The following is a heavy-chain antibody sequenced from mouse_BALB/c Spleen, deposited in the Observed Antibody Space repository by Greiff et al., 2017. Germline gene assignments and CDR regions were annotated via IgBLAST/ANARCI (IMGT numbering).Heavy chain of an antibody. D-gene: IGHD2-1*01. V-gene: IGHV8-8*01. CDR3: ARIAHYGNYQNAMDY. J-gene: IGHJ4*01. CDR2: IWWDDDK. Sequence: QVTLKESGPGILQPSQTLSLTCSFSGFSLSTSGMGVGWIRQPSGKGLEWLAHIWWDDDKRYNPALKSRLTISKDTSSNQVFLKIASVDTADTATYYCARIAHYGNYQNAMDYWGQGTSVTVSS. CDR1: GFSLSTSGMG.